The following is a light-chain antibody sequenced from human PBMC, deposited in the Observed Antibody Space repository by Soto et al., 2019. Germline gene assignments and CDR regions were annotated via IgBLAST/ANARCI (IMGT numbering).Light chain of an antibody. V-gene: IGKV3-15*01. CDR1: QSVTSN. CDR2: GVS. CDR3: QQYSQWPLT. Sequence: EIVMTKWPATVPVSQGESATLSCRASQSVTSNLAWYQQKPGQAPRLLMYGVSTRATGIPARFGGSGSATEFTLTISSLQSEDFAVYYCQQYSQWPLTVGGGTKVDIK. J-gene: IGKJ4*01.